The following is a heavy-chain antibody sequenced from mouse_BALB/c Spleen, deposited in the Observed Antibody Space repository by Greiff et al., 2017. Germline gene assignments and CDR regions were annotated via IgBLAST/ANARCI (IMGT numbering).Heavy chain of an antibody. CDR2: INPSTGYT. J-gene: IGHJ3*01. CDR1: GYTFTSYW. CDR3: ARITITTGFAY. D-gene: IGHD2-4*01. Sequence: VQLQQSGAELAKPGASVKMSCKASGYTFTSYWMHWVKQRPGQGLEWIGYINPSTGYTEYNQKFKDKATLTADKSSSTAYMQLSSLTSEDSAVYYCARITITTGFAYWGQGTLVTVSA. V-gene: IGHV1-7*01.